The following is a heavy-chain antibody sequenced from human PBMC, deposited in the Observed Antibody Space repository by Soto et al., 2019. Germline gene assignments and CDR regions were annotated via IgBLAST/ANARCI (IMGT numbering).Heavy chain of an antibody. V-gene: IGHV3-64D*06. CDR3: ARVRGPYCGGDCYPPTPNWFDP. Sequence: GGSLRLACSASGFTFSRNAMHWVRQAPGKGLEYVSAISSNGGSTYYADSVKGRFIISRDNSKNTLYLQMSSLRAEDTAVYYCARVRGPYCGGDCYPPTPNWFDPWGQGTLVTVS. CDR2: ISSNGGST. CDR1: GFTFSRNA. J-gene: IGHJ5*02. D-gene: IGHD2-21*02.